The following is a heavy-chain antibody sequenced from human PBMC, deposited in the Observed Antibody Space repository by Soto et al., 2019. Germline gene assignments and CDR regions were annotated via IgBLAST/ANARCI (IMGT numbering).Heavy chain of an antibody. Sequence: EVQLVESGGGLVQPGGSLRLSCAASGFTFSSYWMSWVRQAPGKGLEWVANIKQDGSEKYYVDSVKGRFTISRDNAKNSLYLQMNRLRAEDTAVYYCAREIYYDFWSGAFDIWGQGTMVTVSS. J-gene: IGHJ3*02. CDR3: AREIYYDFWSGAFDI. D-gene: IGHD3-3*01. CDR1: GFTFSSYW. CDR2: IKQDGSEK. V-gene: IGHV3-7*01.